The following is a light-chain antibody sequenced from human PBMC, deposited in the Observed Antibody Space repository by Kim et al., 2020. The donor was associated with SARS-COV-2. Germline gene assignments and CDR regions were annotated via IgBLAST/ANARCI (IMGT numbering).Light chain of an antibody. V-gene: IGKV4-1*01. CDR1: QSVLYSSDNKNY. CDR2: WAS. J-gene: IGKJ1*01. Sequence: DIVMTQSPDSLAVSLGERATINCKSSQSVLYSSDNKNYLAWYQQKPGQPPKLLIYWASTRESGVPDRFSGSGSGTDFTLTISSLQAEDVAVYYCQQYYSAPPRTFGQGTKGDSK. CDR3: QQYYSAPPRT.